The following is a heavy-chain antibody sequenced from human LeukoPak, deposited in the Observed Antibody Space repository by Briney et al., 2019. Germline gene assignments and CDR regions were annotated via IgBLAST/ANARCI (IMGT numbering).Heavy chain of an antibody. CDR3: ARDFFAKSASFVAFDI. CDR2: IYDSGSP. J-gene: IGHJ3*02. V-gene: IGHV4-59*01. CDR1: GDSIGSYY. D-gene: IGHD2/OR15-2a*01. Sequence: PSETLSLTCTVSGDSIGSYYWNWIRQPPGKGLEWIGNIYDSGSPNYNPSLMSRVTISSDTSKNQFSLKVNSVTAADTAVYYCARDFFAKSASFVAFDIWGPGTTVTVSS.